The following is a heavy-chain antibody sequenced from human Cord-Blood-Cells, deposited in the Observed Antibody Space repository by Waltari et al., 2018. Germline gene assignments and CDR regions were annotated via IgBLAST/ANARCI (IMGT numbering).Heavy chain of an antibody. D-gene: IGHD3-22*01. J-gene: IGHJ4*02. CDR3: ARGDYDSSGYYFDY. CDR2: IYSGGST. CDR1: GFTVSSNY. V-gene: IGHV3-53*01. Sequence: EVQLVESGGGLIQPGGSLRLSCAASGFTVSSNYMSWVSQAPGKGLEWVSVIYSGGSTYYADSVKGRFTISRDNSKNTLYLQMNSLRAEDTAVYYCARGDYDSSGYYFDYWGQGTLVTVSS.